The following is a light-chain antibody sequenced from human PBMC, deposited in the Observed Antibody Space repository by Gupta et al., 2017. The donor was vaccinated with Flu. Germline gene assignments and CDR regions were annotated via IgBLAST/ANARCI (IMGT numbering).Light chain of an antibody. CDR2: AAS. V-gene: IGKV1-39*01. CDR3: HQSDSTPMYS. Sequence: SSLSASVGDKVTITCRASQIIKRYLNWFQQKPGQGPNLLIYAASSWRSWVSPMFSGSGFGTDLTLTISSHQPEDSAYYFCHQSDSTPMYSFGQGTKLEIK. CDR1: QIIKRY. J-gene: IGKJ2*01.